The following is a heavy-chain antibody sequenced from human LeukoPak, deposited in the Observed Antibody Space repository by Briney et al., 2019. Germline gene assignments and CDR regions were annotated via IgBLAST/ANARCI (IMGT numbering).Heavy chain of an antibody. CDR2: ISWNSGSI. V-gene: IGHV3-9*01. J-gene: IGHJ4*02. D-gene: IGHD2-15*01. CDR1: GFTFDDYA. Sequence: GGSLRLSCAASGFTFDDYAMHWVRQAPGKGLEWVSGISWNSGSIGYADSVKGRFTISRDNAKKSLYLQMNSLRAEDTAVYYCARDLVGGPLNYWGQGTLVTVSS. CDR3: ARDLVGGPLNY.